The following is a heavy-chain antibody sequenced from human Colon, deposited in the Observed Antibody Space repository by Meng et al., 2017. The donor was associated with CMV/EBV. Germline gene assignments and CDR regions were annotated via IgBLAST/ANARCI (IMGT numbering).Heavy chain of an antibody. CDR2: ISRDSAIYT. CDR3: TREGGAKRFDS. J-gene: IGHJ4*02. D-gene: IGHD3-16*01. Sequence: VHLGEYGGELGKPGGSLSLSCAASGFTFSDDYMHWVRQAPGKGLEWISYISRDSAIYTKYADSVRGRFTVSRDNAKNSLYLQMNNLRAEDTAVYYCTREGGAKRFDSWGQGTLVTVSS. V-gene: IGHV3-11*06. CDR1: GFTFSDDY.